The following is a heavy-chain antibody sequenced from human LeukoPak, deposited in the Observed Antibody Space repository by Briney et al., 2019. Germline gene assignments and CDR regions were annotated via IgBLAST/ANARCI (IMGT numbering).Heavy chain of an antibody. CDR3: AKVLMSSGYFDY. J-gene: IGHJ4*02. CDR1: GFTFSSYA. D-gene: IGHD3-22*01. Sequence: GGSLRLSCTASGFTFSSYAMNWVRQAPGKGLEWVSGIGAGGTFTYYADSVKGRFTIFRDNSRNTLYLQMNSLRADDTAVYYCAKVLMSSGYFDYWGQGTLVTVSS. V-gene: IGHV3-23*01. CDR2: IGAGGTFT.